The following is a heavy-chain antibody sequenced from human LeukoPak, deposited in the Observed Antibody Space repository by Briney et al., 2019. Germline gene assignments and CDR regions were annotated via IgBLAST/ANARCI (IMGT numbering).Heavy chain of an antibody. CDR1: GFTFSSYG. D-gene: IGHD2-2*01. CDR3: AKARSTSWPPLFDP. J-gene: IGHJ5*02. CDR2: IRYDGSNK. Sequence: PGGSLRLSCAASGFTFSSYGMHWVRQAPGKGLEWVAFIRYDGSNKYYADSVKGRFTISRDNSKNTLYLQMNSLRAEDTAVCYCAKARSTSWPPLFDPWGQGTLVTVSS. V-gene: IGHV3-30*02.